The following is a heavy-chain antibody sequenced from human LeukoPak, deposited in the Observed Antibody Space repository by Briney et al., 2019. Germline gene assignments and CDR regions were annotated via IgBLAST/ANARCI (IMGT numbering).Heavy chain of an antibody. CDR3: AHIAVGQSDFDH. Sequence: GGSLRLSCEASGFSFSDYYMDWVRQAPGKGLEWVGRIKSKAGGEIRDYAAPVKGRFTISRDDSIDTVYLEMSGLKTEDTAMYYCAHIAVGQSDFDHWGQGTLVTVSS. J-gene: IGHJ4*02. D-gene: IGHD6-19*01. CDR2: IKSKAGGEIR. CDR1: GFSFSDYY. V-gene: IGHV3-15*05.